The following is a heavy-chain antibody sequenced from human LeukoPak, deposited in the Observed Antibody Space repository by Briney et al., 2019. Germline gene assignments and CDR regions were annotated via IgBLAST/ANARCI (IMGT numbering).Heavy chain of an antibody. Sequence: PSETLSLTCTVSGGSISSYYWSWIRQPPGKGPEWIGYIYYSGSTNYNPSLKSRVTISVDTSKNQFSLKLSSVTAADTAVYYCARRRSYLDAFDIWGQGTMVTVSS. CDR3: ARRRSYLDAFDI. D-gene: IGHD1-26*01. CDR2: IYYSGST. J-gene: IGHJ3*02. CDR1: GGSISSYY. V-gene: IGHV4-59*08.